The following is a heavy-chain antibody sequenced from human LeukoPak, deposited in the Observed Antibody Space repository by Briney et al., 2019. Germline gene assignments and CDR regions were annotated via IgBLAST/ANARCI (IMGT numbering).Heavy chain of an antibody. V-gene: IGHV3-9*01. CDR1: GFTFDDYA. CDR2: ISWNSGSI. J-gene: IGHJ4*02. D-gene: IGHD3-22*01. CDR3: AKDTSRYYDSSGYHFDY. Sequence: GGSLRLSCAASGFTFDDYAMHWVRQAPGKGLEWVSGISWNSGSIGYADSVKGRFTISRDNAKNSLYLQMNSLGAEDTALYYCAKDTSRYYDSSGYHFDYWGQGTLVTVSS.